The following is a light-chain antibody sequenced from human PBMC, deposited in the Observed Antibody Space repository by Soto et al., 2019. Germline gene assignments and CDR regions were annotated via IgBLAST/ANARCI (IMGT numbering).Light chain of an antibody. CDR1: QSISRY. Sequence: DIEMTQSPSSLSASIGETVTVTCRASQSISRYLNWYQQKPGKAPTLLISAASSLERGVSLRFSGGGSGKEFTLNISSLQPEDFATYYCQQNYRNTPWTFGQGTNVDIK. CDR3: QQNYRNTPWT. V-gene: IGKV1-39*01. CDR2: AAS. J-gene: IGKJ1*01.